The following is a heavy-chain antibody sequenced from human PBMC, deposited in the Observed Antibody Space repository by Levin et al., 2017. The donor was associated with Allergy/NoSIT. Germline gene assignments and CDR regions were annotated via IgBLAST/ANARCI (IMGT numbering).Heavy chain of an antibody. D-gene: IGHD3-10*01. CDR2: ISGSGGST. J-gene: IGHJ4*02. CDR3: AKIMVQGVIITNFDY. V-gene: IGHV3-23*01. Sequence: GESLKISCAASGFPFSSYAMSWVRQAPGKGLEWVSAISGSGGSTYYADSVKGRFTISRDNSKNTLSLQMNSLRAEDTALYYCAKIMVQGVIITNFDYWGQGTLVTVSS. CDR1: GFPFSSYA.